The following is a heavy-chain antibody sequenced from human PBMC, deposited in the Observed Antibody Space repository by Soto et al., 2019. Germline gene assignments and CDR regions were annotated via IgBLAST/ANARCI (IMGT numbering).Heavy chain of an antibody. CDR2: IYHSGST. D-gene: IGHD1-1*01. J-gene: IGHJ5*02. V-gene: IGHV4-30-2*01. CDR3: ARDQLEGNWFDP. CDR1: GGSISSGGYS. Sequence: SETLSLTCAVSGGSISSGGYSWNWIRQPPRKGLEWIGYIYHSGSTLYNPSLKSRVTISVDKSKNQFSLKLTSVTAADTAVYYCARDQLEGNWFDPWGQGTLVTVSS.